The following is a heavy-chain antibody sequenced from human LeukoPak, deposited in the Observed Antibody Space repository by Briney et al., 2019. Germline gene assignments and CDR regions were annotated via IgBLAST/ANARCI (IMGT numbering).Heavy chain of an antibody. Sequence: GGSLRLSCAASGFTFSSYAMSWVRQAPGKGLEWVSAISGSGGSTYYADSVKGRFTISRDNSKNTLYLQMSSLRAEDTAVYYCAKDLESSLRWKTNYFDYWGQGTLVTVSS. CDR2: ISGSGGST. J-gene: IGHJ4*02. V-gene: IGHV3-23*01. D-gene: IGHD4-23*01. CDR3: AKDLESSLRWKTNYFDY. CDR1: GFTFSSYA.